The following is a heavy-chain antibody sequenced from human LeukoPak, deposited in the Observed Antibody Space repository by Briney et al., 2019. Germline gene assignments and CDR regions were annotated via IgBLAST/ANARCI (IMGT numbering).Heavy chain of an antibody. CDR3: AKVHYDSGSY. CDR2: ISFSNRNM. D-gene: IGHD3-10*01. V-gene: IGHV3-48*01. Sequence: GGSLRLSCAASGFDFSRSSMNWVRQAPGKGLEWVSYISFSNRNMYYADSVKGRFTISRDNSKNTLYLQMNSLRADDTAVYYCAKVHYDSGSYWGQGTLVTVSS. CDR1: GFDFSRSS. J-gene: IGHJ4*02.